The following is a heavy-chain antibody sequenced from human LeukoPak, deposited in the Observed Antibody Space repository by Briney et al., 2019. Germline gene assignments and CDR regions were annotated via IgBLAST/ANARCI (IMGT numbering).Heavy chain of an antibody. J-gene: IGHJ3*02. CDR3: ARAGYDFWSAAFDI. Sequence: SETLSLTCTVSGGSISSSSYYWGWIRQPPGKGLEWIGSVYYSGSSYYNPSLKSRVTISVDTSKSQFSLNLTSVTAADTAVYYCARAGYDFWSAAFDIWGQGTLVTLSS. V-gene: IGHV4-39*01. D-gene: IGHD3-3*01. CDR1: GGSISSSSYY. CDR2: VYYSGSS.